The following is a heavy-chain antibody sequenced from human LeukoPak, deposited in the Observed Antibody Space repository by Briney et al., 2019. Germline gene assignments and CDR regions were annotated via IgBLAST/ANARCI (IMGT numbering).Heavy chain of an antibody. CDR1: GLTFSSYA. V-gene: IGHV1-69*13. Sequence: SVNCSCKASGLTFSSYAISWMRQATGQGLEWMGWLIPIFGTANYAQKFPCRVTITADESTSTAYMELSSLRSEDTAVYYCARGQYCGGDCYDSYYYYYGMDVWGKGTTVTVSS. J-gene: IGHJ6*04. D-gene: IGHD2-21*02. CDR3: ARGQYCGGDCYDSYYYYYGMDV. CDR2: LIPIFGTA.